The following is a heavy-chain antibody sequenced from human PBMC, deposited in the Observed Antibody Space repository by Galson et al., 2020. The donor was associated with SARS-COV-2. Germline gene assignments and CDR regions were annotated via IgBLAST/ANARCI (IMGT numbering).Heavy chain of an antibody. Sequence: GGSLRLSCAASGFTFSSYGMHWVRQAPGKGLEWVAVIWYDGSNTYYQDSVKGRFTNSSDNSKHTRYLQMNSQRAEETAVYYCATDLSPYHGAGSYLSNYGGQGTLVTVSS. CDR1: GFTFSSYG. J-gene: IGHJ4*02. D-gene: IGHD3-10*01. V-gene: IGHV3-33*01. CDR2: IWYDGSNT. CDR3: ATDLSPYHGAGSYLSNY.